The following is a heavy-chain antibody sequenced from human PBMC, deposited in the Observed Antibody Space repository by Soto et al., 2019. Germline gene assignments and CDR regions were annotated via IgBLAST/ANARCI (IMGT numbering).Heavy chain of an antibody. V-gene: IGHV1-69*13. D-gene: IGHD2-15*01. CDR1: GGTLSSYA. J-gene: IGHJ6*02. Sequence: ASVKVSCKASGGTLSSYAISWVRQAPGQGLEWMGGIIPIFGTANYAQKFPGRVTITADESTSTAYMELSSLRSEDTAVYYCARDRCRGGSCYCYLGMDVWGQGTTVTVS. CDR2: IIPIFGTA. CDR3: ARDRCRGGSCYCYLGMDV.